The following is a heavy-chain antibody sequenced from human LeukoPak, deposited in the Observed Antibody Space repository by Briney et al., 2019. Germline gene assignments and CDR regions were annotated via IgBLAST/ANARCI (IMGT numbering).Heavy chain of an antibody. CDR3: AITNLHDYGDRVKERYYYYYMDV. J-gene: IGHJ6*03. V-gene: IGHV1-69*06. CDR1: GGTFSSYA. CDR2: IIPIFGTA. D-gene: IGHD4-17*01. Sequence: GASVKVSCKASGGTFSSYAISWVRQAPGQGLEWMGGIIPIFGTANYAQKFQGRVTITADKSTSTAYMELSSLRAEDTAVYYCAITNLHDYGDRVKERYYYYYMDVWGKGTTVTVSS.